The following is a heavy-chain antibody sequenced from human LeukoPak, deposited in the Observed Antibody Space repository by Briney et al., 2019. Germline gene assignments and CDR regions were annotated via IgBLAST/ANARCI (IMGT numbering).Heavy chain of an antibody. Sequence: PSETLSLTCTVSGGSINDASWNWIRKPPAQGLEGIGYIYHSGGTNYNPSLNSRVTISLDTSKNQFSLKLSSVTAADTAVYYCARVGTYYRSLDSWGQGTLVTVSS. CDR1: GGSINDAS. CDR2: IYHSGGT. D-gene: IGHD3-10*01. V-gene: IGHV4-59*01. J-gene: IGHJ4*02. CDR3: ARVGTYYRSLDS.